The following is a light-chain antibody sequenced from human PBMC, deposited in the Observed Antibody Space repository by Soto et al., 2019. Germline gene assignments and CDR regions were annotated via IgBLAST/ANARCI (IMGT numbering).Light chain of an antibody. J-gene: IGKJ4*01. V-gene: IGKV3-15*01. Sequence: EIVLTQSPATLSLSPGERATLSCRASQRVSSYLAWYQRKPGQAPRLLIYGASSRAPGIPARFSGSGSGTEFTLTISSLQSEDIAVYYCQQYENWPQLTFGGGTKVDIK. CDR3: QQYENWPQLT. CDR2: GAS. CDR1: QRVSSY.